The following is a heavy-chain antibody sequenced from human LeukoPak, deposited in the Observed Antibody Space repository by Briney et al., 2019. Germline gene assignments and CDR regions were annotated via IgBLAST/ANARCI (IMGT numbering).Heavy chain of an antibody. J-gene: IGHJ4*02. Sequence: GGSLRLSCAASGFTFDDYAMHWVRQAPGKGLEWVSGISWNSGTIDYADSVKGRFTISRDNAKNSLYLQMNSLRAEDTAVYYCARDLHYYGSGSYFGYWGQGTLVTVSS. CDR3: ARDLHYYGSGSYFGY. CDR1: GFTFDDYA. D-gene: IGHD3-10*01. CDR2: ISWNSGTI. V-gene: IGHV3-9*01.